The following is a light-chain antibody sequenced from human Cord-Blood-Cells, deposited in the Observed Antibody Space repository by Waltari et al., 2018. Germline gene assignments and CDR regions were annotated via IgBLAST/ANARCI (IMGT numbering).Light chain of an antibody. Sequence: DIVMTQSPLSLPVTPGEPASIPCRSSQSLLHSNGYNYLDWYLQKPGQAPQLLIYLGSNRASGVPDRLSGSGSGTDFTLKISRVEAEDVGVYYCMQALQTPFTFGPGTKVDIK. CDR2: LGS. CDR3: MQALQTPFT. CDR1: QSLLHSNGYNY. J-gene: IGKJ3*01. V-gene: IGKV2-28*01.